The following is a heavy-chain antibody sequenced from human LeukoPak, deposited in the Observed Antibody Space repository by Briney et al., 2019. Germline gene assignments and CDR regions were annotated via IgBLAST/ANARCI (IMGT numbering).Heavy chain of an antibody. J-gene: IGHJ4*02. CDR2: IHGDATTT. CDR3: ARDPNWDSGY. D-gene: IGHD1-7*01. V-gene: IGHV3-23*01. Sequence: PGGSLRLSCAAASGFTFGTCDMNWFRQTPGKGLEWVANIHGDATTTSYAESVKGRFTISRDNSKNRVYLQMDRLRAEDTALYYCARDPNWDSGYWGPGLQVTVSS. CDR1: GFTFGTCD.